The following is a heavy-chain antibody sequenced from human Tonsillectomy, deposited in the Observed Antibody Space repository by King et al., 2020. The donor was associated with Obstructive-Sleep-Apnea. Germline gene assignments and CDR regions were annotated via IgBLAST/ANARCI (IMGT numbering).Heavy chain of an antibody. CDR1: GGSISSHY. Sequence: QLQESGPGLVKPSETLSLTCTVSGGSISSHYWSWIRQPPGKGLEWIGYSYHSGSTNYNPSLKSRVTISVDTSKNQFSLKLSSVTAADTAVYYCARTLSIAAAGTGWYFDLWGRGTLVTVSS. V-gene: IGHV4-59*11. CDR2: SYHSGST. CDR3: ARTLSIAAAGTGWYFDL. J-gene: IGHJ2*01. D-gene: IGHD6-13*01.